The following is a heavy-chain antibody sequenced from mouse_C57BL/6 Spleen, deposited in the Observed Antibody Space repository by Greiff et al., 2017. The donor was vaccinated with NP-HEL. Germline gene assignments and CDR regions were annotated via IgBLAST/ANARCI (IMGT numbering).Heavy chain of an antibody. CDR2: INPNNGGT. CDR3: ARSDDRSYYYAMDY. Sequence: VQLQQSGPELVKPGASVKMSCKASGYTFTDYNMHWVKQSHGKSLEWIGYINPNNGGTSYNQKFKGKATLTVNKSSSTAYMELRSLTSEDSAVYYCARSDDRSYYYAMDYWGQGTSVTVSA. J-gene: IGHJ4*01. CDR1: GYTFTDYN. V-gene: IGHV1-22*01. D-gene: IGHD2-3*01.